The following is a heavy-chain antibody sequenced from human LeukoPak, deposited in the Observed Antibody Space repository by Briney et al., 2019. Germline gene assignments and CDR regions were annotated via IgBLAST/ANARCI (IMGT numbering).Heavy chain of an antibody. J-gene: IGHJ4*02. Sequence: PGGSLRLSCAASGFTVSNNFVTWVRQAPGKGLEWVSIIYSGGGTEYAAYVKRRFTISRENSKNTVHLQMNSLRADDTTVDHYAGKSLGMAAAGTFFGSGGQGTLVSVSS. CDR1: GFTVSNNF. V-gene: IGHV3-53*01. D-gene: IGHD6-13*01. CDR3: AGKSLGMAAAGTFFGS. CDR2: IYSGGGT.